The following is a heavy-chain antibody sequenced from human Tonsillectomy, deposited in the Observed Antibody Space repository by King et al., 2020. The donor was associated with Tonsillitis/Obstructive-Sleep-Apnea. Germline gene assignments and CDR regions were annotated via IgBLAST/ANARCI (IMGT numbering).Heavy chain of an antibody. D-gene: IGHD2-2*01. V-gene: IGHV1-18*01. CDR3: ARVHSYCSSTSCLDY. J-gene: IGHJ4*02. CDR1: GYTFTSYG. Sequence: VQLVESGAEVKKPGASVKVSCKASGYTFTSYGISGVRQAPGQGLEWMGWISAYNGNPNYAQKLQGRVTMTTDTSTSTAYMELRSLRSDDTAVYYCARVHSYCSSTSCLDYWGQGTLVTVSS. CDR2: ISAYNGNP.